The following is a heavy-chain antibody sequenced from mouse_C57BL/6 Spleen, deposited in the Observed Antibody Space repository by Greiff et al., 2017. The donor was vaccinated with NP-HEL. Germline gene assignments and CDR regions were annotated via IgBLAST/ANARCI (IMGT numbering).Heavy chain of an antibody. D-gene: IGHD3-2*02. CDR2: INPNNGGT. CDR1: GYTFTDYN. Sequence: EVQLQQSGPELVKPGASVKIPCKASGYTFTDYNMDWVKQSHGKSLEWIGDINPNNGGTIYNQKFKGKATLTVDKSSSTAYMELRSLTSEDTAVYDGEREGGSSGYGGWYFDVWGTGTTVTVSS. J-gene: IGHJ1*03. V-gene: IGHV1-18*01. CDR3: EREGGSSGYGGWYFDV.